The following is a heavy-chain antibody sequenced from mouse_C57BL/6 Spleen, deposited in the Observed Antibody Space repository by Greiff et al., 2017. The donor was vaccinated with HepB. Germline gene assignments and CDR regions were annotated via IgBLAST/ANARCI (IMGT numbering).Heavy chain of an antibody. CDR1: GFTFSDYG. J-gene: IGHJ3*01. CDR2: ISSGSSTI. CDR3: AGTEAWFAY. V-gene: IGHV5-17*01. Sequence: DVMLVESGGGLVKPGGSLKLSCAASGFTFSDYGMHWVRQAPEKGLEWVAYISSGSSTIYYADTVKGRFTISRDNAKNTLFLQMTSLRSEDTAMYYCAGTEAWFAYWGQGTLVTVSA. D-gene: IGHD4-1*01.